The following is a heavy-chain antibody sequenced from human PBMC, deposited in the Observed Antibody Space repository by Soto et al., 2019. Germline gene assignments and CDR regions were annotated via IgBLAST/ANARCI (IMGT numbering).Heavy chain of an antibody. CDR1: GGTFSSYA. CDR3: ARTIVVVPAAIFTYYYGMDV. Sequence: QVQLVQSGAEVKKPGSSVKVSCKASGGTFSSYAISWVRQAPGQGLEWMGGIIPIFGTANYAQKFQGRVTITADKSTSTAYMALSSLRSEDTAVYYCARTIVVVPAAIFTYYYGMDVWGQGTTVTVSS. J-gene: IGHJ6*02. V-gene: IGHV1-69*06. D-gene: IGHD2-2*02. CDR2: IIPIFGTA.